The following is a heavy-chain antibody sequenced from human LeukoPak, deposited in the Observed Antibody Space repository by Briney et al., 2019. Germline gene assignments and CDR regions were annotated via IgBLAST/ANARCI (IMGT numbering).Heavy chain of an antibody. CDR3: ARDYSGWSLDP. CDR1: GFTFSNYW. CDR2: ISDGGKTK. D-gene: IGHD5-12*01. V-gene: IGHV3-48*03. J-gene: IGHJ5*02. Sequence: GGSLRLSCVASGFTFSNYWMNWVRQAPGKGLEWVSYISDGGKTKYYADSVKGRFTISRDNAKNSLYLQMNSLRAEDTAVYYCARDYSGWSLDPWGQGTLGTVSS.